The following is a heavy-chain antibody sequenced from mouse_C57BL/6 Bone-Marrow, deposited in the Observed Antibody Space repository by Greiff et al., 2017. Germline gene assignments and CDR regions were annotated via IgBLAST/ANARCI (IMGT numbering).Heavy chain of an antibody. D-gene: IGHD4-1*01. V-gene: IGHV1-54*01. J-gene: IGHJ3*01. CDR3: GRSKNRDAWFAY. CDR1: GYAFTNYL. Sequence: VQLQESGAELVRPGTSVKVSCKASGYAFTNYLIEWVKQRPGQGLEWIGVINPGSGGTNYNEKFKGKATLNADKTSSTAYMQLSSLTSEDSAVYFGGRSKNRDAWFAYGGQGTLVTVSA. CDR2: INPGSGGT.